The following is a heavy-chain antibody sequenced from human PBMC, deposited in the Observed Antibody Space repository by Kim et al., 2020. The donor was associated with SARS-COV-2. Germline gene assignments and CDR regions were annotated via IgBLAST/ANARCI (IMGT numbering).Heavy chain of an antibody. CDR1: GFTFSDYY. CDR3: ARDRQYSSGWYSREINWFDP. D-gene: IGHD6-19*01. Sequence: GGSLRLSCAASGFTFSDYYMSWIRQAPGKGLEWVSYISSSGSTIYYADSVKGRFTISRDNAKNSLYLQMNSLRAEDTDVYYCARDRQYSSGWYSREINWFDPWGQGTLVTVSS. V-gene: IGHV3-11*01. J-gene: IGHJ5*02. CDR2: ISSSGSTI.